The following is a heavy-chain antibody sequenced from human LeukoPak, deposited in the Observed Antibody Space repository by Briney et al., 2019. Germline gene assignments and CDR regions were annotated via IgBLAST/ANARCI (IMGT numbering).Heavy chain of an antibody. CDR2: IIPIFGTA. V-gene: IGHV1-69*05. CDR1: GGTFSSYA. Sequence: SVKVSCKASGGTFSSYAISWVRQAPGQGLEWMGGIIPIFGTANYAQKFQSRVTITTDESTSTAYMELSSLRSEDTAVYYCAKRDGGAFDIWSQGTMVTVSS. CDR3: AKRDGGAFDI. J-gene: IGHJ3*02. D-gene: IGHD5-24*01.